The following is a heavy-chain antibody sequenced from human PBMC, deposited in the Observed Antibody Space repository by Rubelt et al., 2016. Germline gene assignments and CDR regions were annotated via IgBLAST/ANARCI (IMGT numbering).Heavy chain of an antibody. CDR2: IDWDDDK. Sequence: QVTLRESGPALVKPTQTLTLTCTFSGFSLSTSGMCVSWIRQPPGKALEWLERIDWDDDKYYSTSLKTRLTISKDTSKNQVVLTMTNMDPVDTATYYCARILLPDYYDSSGGMDVWGQGTTVTVSS. V-gene: IGHV2-70*15. J-gene: IGHJ6*02. D-gene: IGHD3-22*01. CDR1: GFSLSTSGMC. CDR3: ARILLPDYYDSSGGMDV.